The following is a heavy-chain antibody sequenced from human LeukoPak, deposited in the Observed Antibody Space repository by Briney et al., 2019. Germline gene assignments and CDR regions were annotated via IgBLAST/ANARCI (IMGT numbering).Heavy chain of an antibody. Sequence: GGSLRLSCAASGFTFSSYSMNWVRQAPGKGLEWVSYISSSSSTIYYADSVKGRFTISRDNAKNSLYLQMNSLRAGDTAVYYCARVSYYYDSSGRAAFDIWGQGTMVTVSS. CDR2: ISSSSSTI. D-gene: IGHD3-22*01. CDR1: GFTFSSYS. V-gene: IGHV3-48*01. J-gene: IGHJ3*02. CDR3: ARVSYYYDSSGRAAFDI.